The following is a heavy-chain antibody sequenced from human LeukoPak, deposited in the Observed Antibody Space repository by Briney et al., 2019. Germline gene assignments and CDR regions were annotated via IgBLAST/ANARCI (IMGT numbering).Heavy chain of an antibody. V-gene: IGHV1-24*01. D-gene: IGHD4-17*01. CDR2: FDPEDGEP. CDR3: ATDYGDRYRRVIYMDV. Sequence: ASVKVSCKVSGYTRTELSMHWVRQAPGQGLEWMGGFDPEDGEPIYAQKFQGRVTMTEDTSTDTAYMQLSSLRSEDAAVYYCATDYGDRYRRVIYMDVWGKGTTVTVSS. J-gene: IGHJ6*03. CDR1: GYTRTELS.